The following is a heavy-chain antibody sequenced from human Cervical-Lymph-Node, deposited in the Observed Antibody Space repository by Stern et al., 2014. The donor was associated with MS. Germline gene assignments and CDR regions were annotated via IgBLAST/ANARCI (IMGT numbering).Heavy chain of an antibody. D-gene: IGHD4-17*01. Sequence: QVQLQESGPGLVNPSETLSLTCTVSGASLSSFYLSWIRQPPGKGLEWLGWVYHTGSTNYNAALQSRLTFSVDASKNQFSLRLSSVTAADTATYYCASSSDYRPFYYSGLNVWGPGTTVTVSS. CDR3: ASSSDYRPFYYSGLNV. CDR1: GASLSSFY. CDR2: VYHTGST. J-gene: IGHJ6*02. V-gene: IGHV4-59*01.